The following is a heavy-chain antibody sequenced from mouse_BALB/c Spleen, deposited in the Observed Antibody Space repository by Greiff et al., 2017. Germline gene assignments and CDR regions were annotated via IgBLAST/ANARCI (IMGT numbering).Heavy chain of an antibody. V-gene: IGHV5-9-3*01. Sequence: EVQRVESGGGLVKPGGSLKLSCAASGFTFSSYAMSWVRQTPEKRLEWVATISSGGSYTYYPDSVKGRFTISRDNAKNTLYLQMSSLRSEDTAMYYCARHDDDDDDYYAMDYWGQGTSVTVSS. J-gene: IGHJ4*01. CDR3: ARHDDDDDDYYAMDY. D-gene: IGHD2-4*01. CDR2: ISSGGSYT. CDR1: GFTFSSYA.